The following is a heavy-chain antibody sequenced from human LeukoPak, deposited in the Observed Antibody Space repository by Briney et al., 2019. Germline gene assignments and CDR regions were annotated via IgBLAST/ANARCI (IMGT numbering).Heavy chain of an antibody. Sequence: GGSLRLSCAASGFTFSSYEMNWVRQAPGKGLEWVSYISGSGSTIYYADSVKGRFTISRDNAKNSLFLQMNSLRGEDTAVYYCARDGATFSGYDWFYYMDVWGKGTTVTVSS. J-gene: IGHJ6*03. D-gene: IGHD5-12*01. CDR3: ARDGATFSGYDWFYYMDV. CDR1: GFTFSSYE. CDR2: ISGSGSTI. V-gene: IGHV3-48*03.